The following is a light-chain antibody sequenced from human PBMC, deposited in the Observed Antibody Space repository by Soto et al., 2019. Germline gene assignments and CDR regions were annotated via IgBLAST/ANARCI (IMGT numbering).Light chain of an antibody. CDR1: SGHSSNA. CDR3: QTWGSGIAV. V-gene: IGLV4-69*01. J-gene: IGLJ1*01. Sequence: QLVLTQSPSASASLGASVKLTCTLSSGHSSNAIAWHQQQPEKGPRFLMKVNSDGSHKKGDGIPDRFSGSSSGAERYLTISSLQSEDEADYYCQTWGSGIAVFGTGTKVTVL. CDR2: VNSDGSH.